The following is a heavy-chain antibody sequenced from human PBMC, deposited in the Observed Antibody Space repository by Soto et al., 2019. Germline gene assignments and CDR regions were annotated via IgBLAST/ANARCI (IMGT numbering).Heavy chain of an antibody. V-gene: IGHV3-30*18. CDR3: ANAPAILLLPAAWGGHY. Sequence: QVQLVESGGGVVQPGRSLRLSCAASGFTFSSYGMHWVRQAPGKGLEWVAVISYDGSNKYYADSVKGRFTISRDNSKNTLYLQMNSLRAADTAVYYCANAPAILLLPAAWGGHYWGQGTLVTVTS. J-gene: IGHJ4*02. CDR2: ISYDGSNK. CDR1: GFTFSSYG. D-gene: IGHD2-2*01.